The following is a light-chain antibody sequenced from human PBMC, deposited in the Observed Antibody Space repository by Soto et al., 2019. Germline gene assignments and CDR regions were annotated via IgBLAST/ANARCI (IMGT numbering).Light chain of an antibody. V-gene: IGKV3D-15*01. CDR3: QQYNNWPPIT. CDR1: PSVGGIY. J-gene: IGKJ5*01. Sequence: EIVLTQSPGTLSLSPGERATLSCRASPSVGGIYLAWYQQKPGQAPRLLIYGASKRATGIPDRFSGSGSGTEFTLTISSLQSEDFAVYYCQQYNNWPPITFGQGTRLEIK. CDR2: GAS.